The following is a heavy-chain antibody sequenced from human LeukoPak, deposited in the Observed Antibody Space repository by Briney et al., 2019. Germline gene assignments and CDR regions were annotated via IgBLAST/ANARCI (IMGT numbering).Heavy chain of an antibody. Sequence: GGTLRLSCAASGFTFSSYGMSWVRQAPGKGLEWVSAISGSGGSTYYADSVKGRFTISRDNSKNTLYLQMNSLRAEDTAVYYCATVSVGATTNDAFDIWGQGTMVTVSS. CDR3: ATVSVGATTNDAFDI. CDR1: GFTFSSYG. D-gene: IGHD1-26*01. J-gene: IGHJ3*02. V-gene: IGHV3-23*01. CDR2: ISGSGGST.